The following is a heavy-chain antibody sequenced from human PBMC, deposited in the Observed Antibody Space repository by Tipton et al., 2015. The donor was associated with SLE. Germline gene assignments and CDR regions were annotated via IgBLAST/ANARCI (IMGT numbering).Heavy chain of an antibody. CDR3: ATVEVDTATQFMDV. J-gene: IGHJ6*02. CDR2: IDPSDSYT. Sequence: SSSSYYWGWIRQPPGKGLEWIGRIDPSDSYTNYSPSFQGHVTISADKSISTAYLQWSSLKASDTAMYYCATVEVDTATQFMDVWGQGTTVTVSS. V-gene: IGHV5-10-1*01. CDR1: SSSSYY. D-gene: IGHD5-18*01.